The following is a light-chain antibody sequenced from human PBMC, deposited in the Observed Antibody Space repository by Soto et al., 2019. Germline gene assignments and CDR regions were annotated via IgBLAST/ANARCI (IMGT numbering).Light chain of an antibody. V-gene: IGLV1-40*01. CDR1: SSNIGAGYD. CDR2: GNS. Sequence: QSVLTQPPSVSGAPGQRVTISCTGSSSNIGAGYDVHWYQQLPGTAPKLLIYGNSNRPSGVPDRFSGSKSGTSASLARTGLQAEDEADYYCQSYDSSLSGYVFGTGTQLTGL. CDR3: QSYDSSLSGYV. J-gene: IGLJ1*01.